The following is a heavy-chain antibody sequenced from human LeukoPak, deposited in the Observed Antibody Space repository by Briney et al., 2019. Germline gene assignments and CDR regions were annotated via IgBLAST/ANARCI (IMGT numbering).Heavy chain of an antibody. V-gene: IGHV3-30-3*01. D-gene: IGHD1-7*01. Sequence: GGSLRLSCAASGFTFSDYAMHWIRQAPGKGLEWVAVISKDGSDKYYPGSVRGRFTISRDNSKNTIYLQMDSLRAEDTAIYYCARDYWWNYDYWGQGTLVTVSS. CDR3: ARDYWWNYDY. CDR1: GFTFSDYA. CDR2: ISKDGSDK. J-gene: IGHJ4*02.